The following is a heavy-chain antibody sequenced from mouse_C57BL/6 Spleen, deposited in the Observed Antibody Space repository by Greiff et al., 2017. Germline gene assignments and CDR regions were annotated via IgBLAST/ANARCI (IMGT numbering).Heavy chain of an antibody. CDR2: INPNNGGT. CDR1: GYTFTDYY. D-gene: IGHD3-1*01. J-gene: IGHJ4*01. Sequence: EVQLQQSGPELVKPGASVKISCKASGYTFTDYYMNWVKQSHGKSLEWIGDINPNNGGTSYNQKFKGKATLTVDKSSSTAYMELRSLTSEDSAVXYCAREGYLYYYAMDYWGQGTSVTVSS. CDR3: AREGYLYYYAMDY. V-gene: IGHV1-26*01.